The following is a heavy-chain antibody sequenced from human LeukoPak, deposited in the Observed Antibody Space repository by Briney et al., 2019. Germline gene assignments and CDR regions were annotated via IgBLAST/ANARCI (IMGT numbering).Heavy chain of an antibody. CDR1: GGSISSGGYY. J-gene: IGHJ4*02. Sequence: SQTLSLTCTVSGGSISSGGYYWSWIRQHPGKGLEWIGYIYYSGSTYYNPSLKSRVTISVDTSKNQFSLKLSSVTAADTAVYYCARSRYSYGYSDLDYWGQGTLVTVSS. D-gene: IGHD5-18*01. V-gene: IGHV4-31*03. CDR2: IYYSGST. CDR3: ARSRYSYGYSDLDY.